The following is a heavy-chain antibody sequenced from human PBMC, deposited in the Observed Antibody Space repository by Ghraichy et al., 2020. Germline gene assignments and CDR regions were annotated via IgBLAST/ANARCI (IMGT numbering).Heavy chain of an antibody. Sequence: ETLSLTCAVYGGSFSGYYWSWIRQPPGKGLEWIGEINHSGSTNYNPSLKSRVTISVDTSKNQFSLKLSSVTAADTAVYYCAREAADYFDYWGQGTLVTVSS. J-gene: IGHJ4*02. CDR2: INHSGST. CDR1: GGSFSGYY. D-gene: IGHD6-25*01. CDR3: AREAADYFDY. V-gene: IGHV4-34*01.